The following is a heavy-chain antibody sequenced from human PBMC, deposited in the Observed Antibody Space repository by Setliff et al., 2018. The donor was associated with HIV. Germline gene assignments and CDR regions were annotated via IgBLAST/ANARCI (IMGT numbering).Heavy chain of an antibody. D-gene: IGHD2-15*01. CDR1: GFTFSSYW. J-gene: IGHJ4*02. V-gene: IGHV3-74*03. CDR2: INSDGSST. CDR3: ARARGGNSEWSY. Sequence: GESLKISCAASGFTFSSYWMHWVRQVPGKGLVWVSRINSDGSSTTYADSVKGRFTISRDNAKNTLYLQMNSLRAEDTAVYSCARARGGNSEWSYWGQGTLVTVSS.